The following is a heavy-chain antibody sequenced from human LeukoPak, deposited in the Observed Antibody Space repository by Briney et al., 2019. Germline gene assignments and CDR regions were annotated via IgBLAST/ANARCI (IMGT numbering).Heavy chain of an antibody. Sequence: ASVKVSCKSSGYTFTSYYMYWVRQAPGQGLEWVALINPSGGSTNYAQKFQGRVTMTRDMSTSTDYMELSSLRSEDTAIYYCARDNSVGDNAWWFDPWGQGTLVTVSS. V-gene: IGHV1-46*01. D-gene: IGHD1-26*01. CDR3: ARDNSVGDNAWWFDP. J-gene: IGHJ5*02. CDR1: GYTFTSYY. CDR2: INPSGGST.